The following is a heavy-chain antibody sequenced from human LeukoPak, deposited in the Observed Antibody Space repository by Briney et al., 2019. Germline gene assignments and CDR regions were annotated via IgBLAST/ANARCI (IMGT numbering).Heavy chain of an antibody. D-gene: IGHD1-26*01. CDR2: IHSSGYT. CDR3: AKRQGPNSGSYDYFDP. J-gene: IGHJ5*02. CDR1: GGSISSYY. Sequence: SETLSLTCTVSGGSISSYYWSWIRQPPGQGLEWIAYIHSSGYTNFNPSLESRVTISVDTSKNQFSLKVSSVTAADTAVYYCAKRQGPNSGSYDYFDPWGQGTLVTVSS. V-gene: IGHV4-4*09.